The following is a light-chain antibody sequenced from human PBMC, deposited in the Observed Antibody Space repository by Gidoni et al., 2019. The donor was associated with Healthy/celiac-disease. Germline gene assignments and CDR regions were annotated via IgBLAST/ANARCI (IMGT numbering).Light chain of an antibody. CDR3: QQYDNLLALT. CDR1: QDISNY. CDR2: DAS. J-gene: IGKJ4*01. V-gene: IGKV1-33*01. Sequence: DIQITQSPSSLSASVGDRVTITCQACQDISNYLNWYQQKPGKAPNLRIYDASNLETGVPSRFSGSGSGTDFTFTISSLQPEDIATDYCQQYDNLLALTFGGGTKVGIK.